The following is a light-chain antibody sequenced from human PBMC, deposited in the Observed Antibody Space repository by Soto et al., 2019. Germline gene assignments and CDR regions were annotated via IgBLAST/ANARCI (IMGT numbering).Light chain of an antibody. J-gene: IGKJ2*01. CDR1: QSVSSSY. CDR2: GAS. V-gene: IGKV3-20*01. Sequence: EIVLTQSPGTLSLSPGERATLSCRASQSVSSSYLAWHQQKPGQAPRLLISGASSRATGIPDRFSGSGSGTDFTLTISRLEPEDFAVYYCQQYGSSPPYTFGQATKLEIK. CDR3: QQYGSSPPYT.